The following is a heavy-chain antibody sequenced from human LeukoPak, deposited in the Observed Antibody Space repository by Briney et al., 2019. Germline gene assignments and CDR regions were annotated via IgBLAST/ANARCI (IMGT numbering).Heavy chain of an antibody. V-gene: IGHV3-33*06. CDR3: AKDSGYSGWPFDY. CDR2: IWYDGSNK. Sequence: GGSLRLSCAASGFTFSSYGMHWVRQAPGKGLEWVAVIWYDGSNKYYADSVKGRFTISRDNSKNTLYLQMSSLRAEDTAVYYCAKDSGYSGWPFDYWGQGTLVTVSS. D-gene: IGHD6-19*01. CDR1: GFTFSSYG. J-gene: IGHJ4*02.